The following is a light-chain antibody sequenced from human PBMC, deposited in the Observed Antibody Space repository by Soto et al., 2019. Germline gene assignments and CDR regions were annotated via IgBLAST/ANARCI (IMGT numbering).Light chain of an antibody. J-gene: IGLJ1*01. CDR1: SSDVGGYIY. V-gene: IGLV2-8*01. Sequence: QSVLTQPPSASGSPGQSVTISCTGTSSDVGGYIYVSWYQQDPGKAPKVMIYDVSNRPSGVPHRFSASKSGNTASLTISGLQADDEADYYCSSYTSSSTYVFGTGTKVTVL. CDR2: DVS. CDR3: SSYTSSSTYV.